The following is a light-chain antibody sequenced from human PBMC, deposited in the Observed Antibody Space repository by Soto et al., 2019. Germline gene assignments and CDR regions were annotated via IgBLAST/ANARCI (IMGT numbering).Light chain of an antibody. CDR2: AAS. Sequence: DIQLTQSPSVLSASVGDRVTITCRASQDISSFLAWYQQKPGKAPKLLIYAASTLQTGVPSRFSGSGSETEFTLTISSLRPEDFATYYCQQSYSTPLTFGGGTKVDIK. J-gene: IGKJ4*01. CDR1: QDISSF. V-gene: IGKV1-9*01. CDR3: QQSYSTPLT.